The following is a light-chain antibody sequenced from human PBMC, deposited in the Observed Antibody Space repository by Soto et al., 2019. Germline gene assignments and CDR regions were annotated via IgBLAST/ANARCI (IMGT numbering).Light chain of an antibody. CDR3: QQYGSSPLYT. CDR1: ESVSSNY. V-gene: IGKV3-20*01. CDR2: GAS. J-gene: IGKJ2*01. Sequence: EIVLTQSPGTVSLSPGERATLSCRASESVSSNYLAWYQQKPGQAPRLLIYGASSSATGIPDRFSGSESGTDFTLTISRLEPEDFAVYFCQQYGSSPLYTFGQGTKLEIK.